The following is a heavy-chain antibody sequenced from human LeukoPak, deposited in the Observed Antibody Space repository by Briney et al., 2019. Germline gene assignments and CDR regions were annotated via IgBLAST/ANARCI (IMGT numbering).Heavy chain of an antibody. Sequence: GGSLKLSCAASGFTFSGSAMHWVRQASGKGLEWVGRIRSKANSYATAYAASVKGRFTISRDDSKNTAYLQMNSLKTEDTAVYYCTRPGIDYYDSSGYLDWGQGTLVTVSS. J-gene: IGHJ4*02. V-gene: IGHV3-73*01. CDR3: TRPGIDYYDSSGYLD. CDR1: GFTFSGSA. D-gene: IGHD3-22*01. CDR2: IRSKANSYAT.